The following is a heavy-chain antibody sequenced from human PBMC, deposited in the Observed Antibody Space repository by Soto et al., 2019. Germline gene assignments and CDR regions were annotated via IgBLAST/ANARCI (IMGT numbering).Heavy chain of an antibody. D-gene: IGHD3-16*01. CDR2: IYYSGST. V-gene: IGHV4-30-4*01. Sequence: SETLSLTCTVSGGSISSGDYYWSWIRQPPGKGLEWIGYIYYSGSTYYNPSLKSRVTISVDTSKNQFSLKLSSVTAADTAVYYCARDRSPGFMITFGGVTSGWFDPWGQGTLVTVPS. CDR3: ARDRSPGFMITFGGVTSGWFDP. CDR1: GGSISSGDYY. J-gene: IGHJ5*02.